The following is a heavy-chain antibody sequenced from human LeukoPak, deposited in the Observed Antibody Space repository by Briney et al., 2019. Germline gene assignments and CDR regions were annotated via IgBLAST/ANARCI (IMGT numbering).Heavy chain of an antibody. CDR3: AREKDPTLTTELDY. CDR1: GYTFTSYG. J-gene: IGHJ4*02. Sequence: ASVKVSCKASGYTFTSYGISWVRQAPGQGLEWMGWISANNGNTNYAQKLQGRVTMTTDTSTSTAYMELRSLRSDDTAVYYCAREKDPTLTTELDYWGQGTLVTVSS. V-gene: IGHV1-18*01. CDR2: ISANNGNT. D-gene: IGHD4-17*01.